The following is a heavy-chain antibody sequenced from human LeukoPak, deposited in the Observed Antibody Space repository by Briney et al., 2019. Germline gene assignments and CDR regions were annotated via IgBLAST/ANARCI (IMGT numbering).Heavy chain of an antibody. CDR3: ATGSKLVVITRDHYMAV. CDR2: IRHDGSNK. Sequence: GGSLRLSCAASGFTFSSYGMHWVRQAPGKGLEWVAFIRHDGSNKYYADSVKGRFTISRDNSKNTLYLQMNSLRAGDTAVYYCATGSKLVVITRDHYMAVWGKGTTVSISS. D-gene: IGHD3-22*01. J-gene: IGHJ6*03. CDR1: GFTFSSYG. V-gene: IGHV3-30*02.